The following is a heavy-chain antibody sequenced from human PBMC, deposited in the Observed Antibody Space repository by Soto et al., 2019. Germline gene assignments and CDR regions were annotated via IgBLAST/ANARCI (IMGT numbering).Heavy chain of an antibody. CDR3: GASRTKTVGVMGWLDP. CDR1: GGSVTSSDYY. Sequence: QVQLQESGPRLVRPSQSLSLTCTVSGGSVTSSDYYWTWIRQPPGKGLEWIGSMYYRGNTFYNSSLKSRLTISLDTSKDHFSVQLTSVTATDTAVYFFGASRTKTVGVMGWLDPWCQGIPVTVSS. V-gene: IGHV4-30-4*01. CDR2: MYYRGNT. D-gene: IGHD3-16*01. J-gene: IGHJ5*02.